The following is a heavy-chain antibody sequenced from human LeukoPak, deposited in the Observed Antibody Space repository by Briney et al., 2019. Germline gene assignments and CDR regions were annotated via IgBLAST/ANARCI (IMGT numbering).Heavy chain of an antibody. J-gene: IGHJ4*02. V-gene: IGHV3-33*07. D-gene: IGHD3-10*01. CDR1: GFTLRRYC. Sequence: WGGPRPSLAAAGFTLRRYCMDWGRPAPGQGLGWGGVIWYDGSNKYYADSVKGRFTISRDNSKNTLYLQMNSLRAEDTAVYYCARDRGITMVRGLLYWGQGTLVTVSS. CDR2: IWYDGSNK. CDR3: ARDRGITMVRGLLY.